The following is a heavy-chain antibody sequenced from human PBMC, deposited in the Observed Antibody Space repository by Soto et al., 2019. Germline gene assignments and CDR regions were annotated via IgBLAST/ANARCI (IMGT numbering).Heavy chain of an antibody. CDR3: VRGGGGGLFDP. J-gene: IGHJ5*02. D-gene: IGHD2-15*01. Sequence: AGSLRLSCAGSSFTFGDSYMSWIRQAPGKGLEWLSYISPGSRYPAYADSVKGRFTISRDNAKRSLYLQMMSLTAEDTAIYYCVRGGGGGLFDPWGQGTMVTVSS. V-gene: IGHV3-11*06. CDR2: ISPGSRYP. CDR1: SFTFGDSY.